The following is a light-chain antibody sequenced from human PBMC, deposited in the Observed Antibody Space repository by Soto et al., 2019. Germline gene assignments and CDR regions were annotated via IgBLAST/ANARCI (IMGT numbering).Light chain of an antibody. CDR3: QQRSNWPT. Sequence: EIVLTQSPATLYLSPGERATLSCRASQSVSSYLAWYQQKPGQAPRLLIYDASNRATGIPARFSGSVSGTDFTLTISSLEPEDFAVYYCQQRSNWPTFGGGTKVEIK. J-gene: IGKJ4*01. CDR2: DAS. CDR1: QSVSSY. V-gene: IGKV3-11*01.